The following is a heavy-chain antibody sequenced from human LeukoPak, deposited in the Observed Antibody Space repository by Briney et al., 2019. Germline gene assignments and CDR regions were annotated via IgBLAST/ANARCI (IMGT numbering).Heavy chain of an antibody. J-gene: IGHJ3*02. CDR2: IRYDGSNK. Sequence: GGSLRLSCAASGFTFSSYGMHWVRQAPGKGLEWVAFIRYDGSNKYYADSVKGRFTISRDNSKNTLYLQMNSLRAEDTAVYYCAKVLLAGIAVTGNAFDIWGQGTMVTVSS. D-gene: IGHD6-19*01. CDR3: AKVLLAGIAVTGNAFDI. CDR1: GFTFSSYG. V-gene: IGHV3-30*02.